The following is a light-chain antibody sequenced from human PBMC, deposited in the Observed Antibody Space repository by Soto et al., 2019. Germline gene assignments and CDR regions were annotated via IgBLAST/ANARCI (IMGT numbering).Light chain of an antibody. J-gene: IGLJ1*01. CDR3: SSYTSSSTLAYV. CDR1: SSDVGGYNY. Sequence: QSALTQPASVSGSPGQSITISCTGTSSDVGGYNYVSWYQQHPGKAPKLMIYEVSNRPSGVSNRFSGSKSGNTASLTISGLQAEDEADYYCSSYTSSSTLAYVFGTGTKDTVL. CDR2: EVS. V-gene: IGLV2-14*01.